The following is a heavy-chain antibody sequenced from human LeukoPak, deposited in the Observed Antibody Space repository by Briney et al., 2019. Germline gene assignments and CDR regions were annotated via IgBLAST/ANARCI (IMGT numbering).Heavy chain of an antibody. D-gene: IGHD1-26*01. V-gene: IGHV3-33*01. Sequence: GESLRLSCAASGFTFSSYGMHWVRKAPGKGLEWVAVIWYDGSNKYYADSVKGRFTISRDNSKNTLYLQMNSLRAEDTAVYYCARDTDGGSAIDYWGQGTLVTVSS. CDR2: IWYDGSNK. CDR1: GFTFSSYG. CDR3: ARDTDGGSAIDY. J-gene: IGHJ4*02.